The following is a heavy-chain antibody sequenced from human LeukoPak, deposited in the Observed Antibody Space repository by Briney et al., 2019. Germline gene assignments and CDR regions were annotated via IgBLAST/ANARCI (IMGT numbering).Heavy chain of an antibody. J-gene: IGHJ2*01. CDR1: GGSFSGYY. Sequence: PSETLSLTCAVYGGSFSGYYWSWIRQPPGKGLEWIGEINHSGSTNYNPSLKSRVTISVDTSKNQFSLKLSSVTAADTAVYYCARGRGSGGAADKGGYFDLWGRGTLVTVSS. D-gene: IGHD3-10*01. CDR2: INHSGST. V-gene: IGHV4-34*01. CDR3: ARGRGSGGAADKGGYFDL.